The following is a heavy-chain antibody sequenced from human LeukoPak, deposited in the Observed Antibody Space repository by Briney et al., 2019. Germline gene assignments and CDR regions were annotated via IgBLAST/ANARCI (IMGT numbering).Heavy chain of an antibody. D-gene: IGHD3-16*02. CDR3: ARSRAEKVPVWGSYRHHDAFDI. CDR1: GYSFPNYW. Sequence: GESLKISCKGSGYSFPNYWIGWVRQMPGKGLEWMGIIYPGDADTTYKPSSHGQVTISADKSISTAYLQWSSLKASDTAMYYCARSRAEKVPVWGSYRHHDAFDIWGQGTRVTVSP. J-gene: IGHJ3*02. V-gene: IGHV5-51*01. CDR2: IYPGDADT.